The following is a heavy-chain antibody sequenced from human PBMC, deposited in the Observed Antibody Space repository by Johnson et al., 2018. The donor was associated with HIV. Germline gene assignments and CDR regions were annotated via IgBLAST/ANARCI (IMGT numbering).Heavy chain of an antibody. CDR1: GFTFNSYA. J-gene: IGHJ4*03. CDR2: ISGSGGST. D-gene: IGHD3-3*01. V-gene: IGHV3-23*04. Sequence: VQLVESGGGLIQPGGSLRLSCSASGFTFNSYAMSWVRQGPGKGLEWVAAISGSGGSTYYADSVKGRFTISRDNSKNPLYLQMNSLRAEDTAVYYCARGDDDGFWGRGTLVTVSS. CDR3: ARGDDDGF.